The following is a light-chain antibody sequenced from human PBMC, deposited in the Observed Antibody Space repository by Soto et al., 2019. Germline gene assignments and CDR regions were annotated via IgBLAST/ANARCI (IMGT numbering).Light chain of an antibody. CDR1: QRLLNRNGYNY. V-gene: IGKV2-28*01. J-gene: IGKJ4*01. CDR2: MTS. Sequence: DIVLTQSPLSLPVSPGEPASISCRSSQRLLNRNGYNYLDWFVQKPGQSPQLLVYMTSNRSPGVPDRFSGSGSGTDFTLKISRVEAEDVGVYFCAQGLQIPLTFGGGTKVDIK. CDR3: AQGLQIPLT.